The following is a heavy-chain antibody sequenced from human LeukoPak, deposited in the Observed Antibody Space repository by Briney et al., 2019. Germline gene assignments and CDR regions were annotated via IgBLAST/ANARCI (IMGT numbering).Heavy chain of an antibody. CDR1: SGSFSGYY. J-gene: IGHJ4*02. CDR3: ARSSSYGDY. CDR2: INHSGST. V-gene: IGHV4-34*01. D-gene: IGHD6-13*01. Sequence: SETLSLTCAVYSGSFSGYYWSWIRQPPGKGLEWIGEINHSGSTNYNPSLKSRVTISVDTSKNQFSLKLSSVTAADTAVYYCARSSSYGDYWGQGTLVTVSS.